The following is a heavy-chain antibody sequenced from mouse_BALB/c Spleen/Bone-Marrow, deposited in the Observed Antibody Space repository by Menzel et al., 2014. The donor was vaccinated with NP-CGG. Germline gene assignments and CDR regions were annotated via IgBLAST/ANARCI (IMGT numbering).Heavy chain of an antibody. CDR3: ARHEDFHYYGRGYAMDY. CDR1: GYTFTEYI. Sequence: QVQLQQSGAELVKPGASVKLSCKASGYTFTEYIIHWVKRRSGQGLEWIGWFYPGSGSIKYNEKFKDKATLTADKSSSTVYMELSRLTSEDSAVYFCARHEDFHYYGRGYAMDYWGQGTSVTVSS. CDR2: FYPGSGSI. D-gene: IGHD1-2*01. V-gene: IGHV1-62-2*01. J-gene: IGHJ4*01.